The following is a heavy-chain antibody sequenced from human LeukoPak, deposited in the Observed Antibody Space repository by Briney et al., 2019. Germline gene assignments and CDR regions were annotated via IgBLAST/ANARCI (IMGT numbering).Heavy chain of an antibody. V-gene: IGHV4-30-4*08. CDR1: GGSISSYY. CDR3: ARSTRRYYYDSRSYLYYFDY. CDR2: IYYSGST. D-gene: IGHD3-22*01. Sequence: SETLSLTCTVSGGSISSYYWSWIRQPPGKGLEWIGYIYYSGSTYYNPSLKSRVTISVDTSKNQFSLKLSSVTAADTAVYYCARSTRRYYYDSRSYLYYFDYWGQGTLVTVSS. J-gene: IGHJ4*02.